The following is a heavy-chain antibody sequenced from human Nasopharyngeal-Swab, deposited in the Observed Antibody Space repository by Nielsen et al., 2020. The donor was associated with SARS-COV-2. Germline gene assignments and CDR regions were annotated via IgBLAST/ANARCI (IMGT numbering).Heavy chain of an antibody. CDR2: ISGSGGST. CDR3: AKAYDYGDYALDY. V-gene: IGHV3-23*01. Sequence: LTCAASGFTFSSYAMSWVRQAPGKGLEWVSAISGSGGSTYYADSVKGRFTISRDNSKNTLYLQMNSLRAEDTAVYYCAKAYDYGDYALDYWGQGTLVTVSS. J-gene: IGHJ4*02. CDR1: GFTFSSYA. D-gene: IGHD4-17*01.